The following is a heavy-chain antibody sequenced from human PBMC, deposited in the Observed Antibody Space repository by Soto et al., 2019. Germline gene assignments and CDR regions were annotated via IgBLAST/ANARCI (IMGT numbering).Heavy chain of an antibody. D-gene: IGHD5-18*01. CDR1: GFTFSSYA. CDR3: VRERSGYSYADS. V-gene: IGHV3-23*01. Sequence: GGSLRLSCAASGFTFSSYAMSWVRQAPGKGLEWVSAISGSGANTYYADSVKGRFTISRDNSKNTLYLQMNSLRAEDSAMYYCVRERSGYSYADSWGQGTLVTAPQ. J-gene: IGHJ4*02. CDR2: ISGSGANT.